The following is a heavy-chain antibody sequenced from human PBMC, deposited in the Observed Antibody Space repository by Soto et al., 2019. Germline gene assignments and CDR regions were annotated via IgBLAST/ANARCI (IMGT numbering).Heavy chain of an antibody. CDR2: IIPVVQTA. V-gene: IGHV1-69*01. CDR3: ARVGSGYTWFNEF. Sequence: QEQLVQSGAEVKKPGSSVKVSCKASGGLFSSYPISWVRQVPGQGLEWMGGIIPVVQTAYYTQRFQGRVTITADESTNTAYMELSSLRSEDTAIYYCARVGSGYTWFNEFWGQGTLVTVSS. D-gene: IGHD3-22*01. CDR1: GGLFSSYP. J-gene: IGHJ4*02.